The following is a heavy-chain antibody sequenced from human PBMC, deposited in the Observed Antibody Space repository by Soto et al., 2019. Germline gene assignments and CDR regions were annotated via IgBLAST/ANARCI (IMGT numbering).Heavy chain of an antibody. J-gene: IGHJ4*02. V-gene: IGHV3-21*01. D-gene: IGHD2-15*01. CDR3: AREASNPPEHSALDY. CDR2: ISSSSSYM. CDR1: GFTFSSYS. Sequence: PGGSLRVSCAASGFTFSSYSMNWVRQAPGKGLEWVSSISSSSSYMYYADSVKGRFTISRDNAKNSLYLQMNSLRAEDTAVYYCAREASNPPEHSALDYWGQGTLVTVSS.